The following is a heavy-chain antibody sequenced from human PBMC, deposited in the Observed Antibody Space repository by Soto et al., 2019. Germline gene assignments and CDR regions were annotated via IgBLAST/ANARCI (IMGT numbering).Heavy chain of an antibody. CDR3: ARVGERWQYFDWFYYFDS. J-gene: IGHJ4*02. D-gene: IGHD3-9*01. CDR2: VYYSGSS. V-gene: IGHV4-59*11. Sequence: PSETLSITCTVSGCSIGGRYWGWIRQPPGKGLEWIGYVYYSGSSTSNPSLKSRVTMSADTSKNQLSLKVRSVTAADTAVYYCARVGERWQYFDWFYYFDSWGQGALVTVSS. CDR1: GCSIGGRY.